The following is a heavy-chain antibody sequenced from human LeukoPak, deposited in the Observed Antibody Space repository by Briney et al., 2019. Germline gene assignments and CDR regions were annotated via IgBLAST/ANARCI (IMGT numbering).Heavy chain of an antibody. V-gene: IGHV3-33*06. CDR2: IWSDGTNQ. D-gene: IGHD4-11*01. J-gene: IGHJ4*02. CDR3: AKDAQRGFDYSNSLEY. Sequence: WGSLRLSCAASKFTFSHYGMHWVRQAPGKGLQWVAVIWSDGTNQYYADSVKGRFTISRDNSNKMVYLQMNSLRADDTGVYYCAKDAQRGFDYSNSLEYWGQGALVIVSS. CDR1: KFTFSHYG.